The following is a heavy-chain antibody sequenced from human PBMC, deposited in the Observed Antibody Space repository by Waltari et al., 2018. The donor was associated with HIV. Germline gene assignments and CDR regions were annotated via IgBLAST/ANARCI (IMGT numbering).Heavy chain of an antibody. CDR1: GFTFSTYS. J-gene: IGHJ4*02. Sequence: EVQLVESGGGLVQPGGSLRLSCAASGFTFSTYSMNWVRQAPGKGLEWVSFITSDSSTIYYADSVKGRFTISRDNGKNLMYLQMNSLRDDDTAVYFCSRDGYSLAASGTFDFWGRGTLVTVSS. V-gene: IGHV3-48*02. D-gene: IGHD6-13*01. CDR2: ITSDSSTI. CDR3: SRDGYSLAASGTFDF.